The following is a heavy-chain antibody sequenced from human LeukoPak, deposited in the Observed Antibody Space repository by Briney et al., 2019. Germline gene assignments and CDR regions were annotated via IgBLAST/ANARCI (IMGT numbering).Heavy chain of an antibody. CDR1: GFTFSSYW. CDR2: IKEDGSEK. Sequence: GGSLRLSCVASGFTFSSYWMSWVRQTPGKGLEWVANIKEDGSEKYYVDSVKGRSTISRDNSKNTVHLQMNSLRAEDTAVYYCARARVGCTNYAFDIWGQGTMVTVSS. D-gene: IGHD2-8*01. V-gene: IGHV3-7*05. CDR3: ARARVGCTNYAFDI. J-gene: IGHJ3*02.